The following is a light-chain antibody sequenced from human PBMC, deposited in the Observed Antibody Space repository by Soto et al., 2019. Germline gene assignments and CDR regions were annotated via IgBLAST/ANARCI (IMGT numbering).Light chain of an antibody. CDR3: QQYGSS. CDR2: GAS. V-gene: IGKV3-20*01. CDR1: QSVSSY. Sequence: IVRTQSPATLSVSLGERATLSCRASQSVSSYLAWYQQKPGQAPRLLIYGASSRATGIPDRFSGSGSGTDFTLTISRLEPEDFAVYYCQQYGSSFGPGTKVDIK. J-gene: IGKJ3*01.